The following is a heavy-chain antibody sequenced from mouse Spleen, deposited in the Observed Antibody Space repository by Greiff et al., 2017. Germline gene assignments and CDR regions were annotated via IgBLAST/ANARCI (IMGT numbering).Heavy chain of an antibody. CDR1: GYTFTSYW. D-gene: IGHD1-1*01. CDR2: IYPGSGST. J-gene: IGHJ2*01. V-gene: IGHV1-55*01. Sequence: QVQLQQPGAELVKPGASVKMSCKASGYTFTSYWITWVKQRPGQGLEWIGDIYPGSGSTNYNEKFKSKATLTVDTSSSTAYMQLSSLTSEDSAVYYCARKPTVVKSNFDYWGQGTTLTVSS. CDR3: ARKPTVVKSNFDY.